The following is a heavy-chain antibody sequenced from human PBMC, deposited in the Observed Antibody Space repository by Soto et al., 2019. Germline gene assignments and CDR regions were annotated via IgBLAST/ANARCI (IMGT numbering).Heavy chain of an antibody. Sequence: TETLSLTCTVSGGSISSYYWSWIRQPPGKGLEWIGYIYYSGSTNYNPSLKSRVTISVDTSKNQFSLKLSSVTAADTAVYYCASSSIAARPANYYYYGTVVRGQGTTV. CDR3: ASSSIAARPANYYYYGTVV. V-gene: IGHV4-59*01. D-gene: IGHD6-6*01. CDR1: GGSISSYY. J-gene: IGHJ6*02. CDR2: IYYSGST.